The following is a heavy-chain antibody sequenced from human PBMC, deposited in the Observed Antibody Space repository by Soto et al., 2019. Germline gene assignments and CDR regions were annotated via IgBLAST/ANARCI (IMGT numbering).Heavy chain of an antibody. V-gene: IGHV3-48*02. CDR1: GFTFMTYS. CDR3: ARDIRDWDGERAFDY. J-gene: IGHJ4*02. D-gene: IGHD1-1*01. CDR2: ISSGSSTI. Sequence: GGSLRLSCAASGFTFMTYSMNWVRQAPGKGLEWVSYISSGSSTIYYADSVGGRFTISRDNAKNSLYLQMNSLRDEDTAVYYCARDIRDWDGERAFDYWGQGTQVTVSS.